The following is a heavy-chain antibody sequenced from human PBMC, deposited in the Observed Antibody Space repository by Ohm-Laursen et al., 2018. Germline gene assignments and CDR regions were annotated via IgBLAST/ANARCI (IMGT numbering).Heavy chain of an antibody. V-gene: IGHV3-7*01. CDR2: IRKDGGET. CDR3: ARDLGLGMNY. CDR1: VFIYSNYW. Sequence: GSLRLSRSPAVFIYSNYWITWVGQAPGWGMEWVANIRKDGGETYYVDSVKGRFTISRDNAKNSLYLQMNSLRAEDTAVYYCARDLGLGMNYWGQGTLVTVSS. J-gene: IGHJ4*02. D-gene: IGHD5/OR15-5a*01.